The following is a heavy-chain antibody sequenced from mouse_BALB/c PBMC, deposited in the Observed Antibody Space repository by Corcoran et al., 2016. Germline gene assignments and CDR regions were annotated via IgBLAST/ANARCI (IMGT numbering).Heavy chain of an antibody. CDR1: GYTFTNYG. J-gene: IGHJ3*01. V-gene: IGHV9-3-1*01. CDR2: INTYTGEP. D-gene: IGHD1-1*01. Sequence: QIQLVQSGPELKKPGETVKISCKASGYTFTNYGMNWVKQAPGKGLKWMGWINTYTGEPTYADDFKGRFAFSLATSASTAYLQINNLKNEDTATYFCARRESTVVGPFAYWGQGTLVTVSA. CDR3: ARRESTVVGPFAY.